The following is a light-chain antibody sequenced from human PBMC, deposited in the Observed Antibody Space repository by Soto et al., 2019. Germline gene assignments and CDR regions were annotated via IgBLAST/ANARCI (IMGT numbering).Light chain of an antibody. J-gene: IGKJ2*01. Sequence: ESVLTQSPATLSLSPGERATLSCRASQSVSSYLAWYQQKPGQAPRLLIYDASNRATGIPARCSGSGSGTDFTLTISSLEPEDFAVHYCQQRNNFLGQGTKVDIK. CDR2: DAS. CDR3: QQRNNF. V-gene: IGKV3-11*01. CDR1: QSVSSY.